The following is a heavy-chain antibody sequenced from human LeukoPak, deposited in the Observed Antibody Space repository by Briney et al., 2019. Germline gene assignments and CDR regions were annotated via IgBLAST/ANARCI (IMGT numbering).Heavy chain of an antibody. V-gene: IGHV4-39*07. CDR1: GGSISSSSYY. J-gene: IGHJ4*02. D-gene: IGHD4-23*01. CDR2: IYYSGST. Sequence: SETLSLTCTVSGGSISSSSYYWGWIRQPPGKGLEWIGSIYYSGSTYYNPSLKSRVTISVDTSKNQFSLKLSSVTAADTAVYYCARASTVVSPFDYWGRGTLVTVSS. CDR3: ARASTVVSPFDY.